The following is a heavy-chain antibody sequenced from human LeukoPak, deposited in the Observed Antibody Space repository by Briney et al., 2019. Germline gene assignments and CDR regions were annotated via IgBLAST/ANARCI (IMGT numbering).Heavy chain of an antibody. CDR2: ISNDGGDK. Sequence: GGSLRLSCAASGFTFSTYAMHWVRQAPGKGLEWVVVISNDGGDKYYADSVRGRFTISRDNSKNTLSLQMNSLRTEDTAVYYCARDSAVTIFFSPLMDVWGQGTTVTVSS. CDR1: GFTFSTYA. D-gene: IGHD3-9*01. V-gene: IGHV3-30-3*01. CDR3: ARDSAVTIFFSPLMDV. J-gene: IGHJ6*02.